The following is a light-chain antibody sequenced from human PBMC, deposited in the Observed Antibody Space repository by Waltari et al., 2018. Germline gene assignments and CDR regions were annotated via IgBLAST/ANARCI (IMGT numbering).Light chain of an antibody. CDR2: EVR. J-gene: IGLJ3*02. Sequence: QSALTHPASVSGSPGKSITIPCTGTSSATGYFVLVAWYQQHPAKAPKLTIYEVRKRPSGVSGRFSGSKSGYTASLTISGLQAEDEATYYCCAYAGSTTLLCGGGTKLTVL. CDR3: CAYAGSTTLL. CDR1: SSATGYFVL. V-gene: IGLV2-23*02.